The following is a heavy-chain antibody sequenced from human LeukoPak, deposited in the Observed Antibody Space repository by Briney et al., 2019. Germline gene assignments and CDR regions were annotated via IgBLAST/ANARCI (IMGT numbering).Heavy chain of an antibody. CDR1: GYAFTGYY. J-gene: IGHJ3*02. V-gene: IGHV1-2*02. Sequence: ASVTVSCKASGYAFTGYYIHWVRQAPGQGLEWMGWINPNSGGTNFAQKFQGRVTMTRDTSISTAYMGLSGLTSDDTAVYYCARRSASVTYPFAFDIWGQGTMVTVSS. CDR3: ARRSASVTYPFAFDI. D-gene: IGHD4-17*01. CDR2: INPNSGGT.